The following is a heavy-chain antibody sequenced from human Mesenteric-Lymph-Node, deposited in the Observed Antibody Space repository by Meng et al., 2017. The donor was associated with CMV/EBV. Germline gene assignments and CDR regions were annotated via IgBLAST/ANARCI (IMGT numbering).Heavy chain of an antibody. D-gene: IGHD1-14*01. V-gene: IGHV3-30-3*01. CDR3: ARGSAFTGTWFYD. CDR2: ISYDGSNK. Sequence: GESLKISCAASGFTFSSYAMHWVRQAPGKGLEWVAVISYDGSNKYYADSVKGRFTISRDNSKDIVYLQMNSLRPEDTGIYYCARGSAFTGTWFYDWGQGTLVTVSS. CDR1: GFTFSSYA. J-gene: IGHJ4*02.